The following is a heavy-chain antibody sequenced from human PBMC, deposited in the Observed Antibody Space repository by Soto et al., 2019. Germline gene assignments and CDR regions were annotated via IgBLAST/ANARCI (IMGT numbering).Heavy chain of an antibody. CDR3: AADVLTYSYDSNGYYLDGLDI. Sequence: GASVNVSGKAYGLTFIDSAVQWVRQTRGHRLDWIGWMVVGSGNTNYAQGFKGRVRITRDMSTNKVYMELSRLRSEDSAVFYRAADVLTYSYDSNGYYLDGLDIWAQGTMVHVS. CDR1: GLTFIDSA. D-gene: IGHD3-22*01. V-gene: IGHV1-58*01. J-gene: IGHJ3*02. CDR2: MVVGSGNT.